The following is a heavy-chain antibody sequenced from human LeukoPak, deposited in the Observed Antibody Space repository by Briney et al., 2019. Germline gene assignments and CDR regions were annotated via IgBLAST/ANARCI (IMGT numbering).Heavy chain of an antibody. D-gene: IGHD2-21*02. CDR3: ARDIPYCGGDCYRFDY. CDR2: IIPIFGTA. J-gene: IGHJ4*02. CDR1: GGTFSSYA. Sequence: GASVKVSRKASGGTFSSYAISWVRQAPGQGLEWMGGIIPIFGTANYAQKFQGRVTITADESTSTAYMELSSLRSEDTAVYYCARDIPYCGGDCYRFDYWGQGTLVTVSS. V-gene: IGHV1-69*13.